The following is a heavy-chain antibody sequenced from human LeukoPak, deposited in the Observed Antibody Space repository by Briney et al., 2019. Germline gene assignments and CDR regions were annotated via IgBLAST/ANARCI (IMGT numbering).Heavy chain of an antibody. CDR2: ISDSGST. Sequence: SETLSLTCAVYGGSFSGYYWSWIRQPPGKGLEWIGYISDSGSTNYNPSLKSRVTISLDTSKNKFSLKLSSVTAADTAVYYCARRGWYFDLWGRGTLVTVSS. V-gene: IGHV4-59*08. J-gene: IGHJ2*01. CDR1: GGSFSGYY. CDR3: ARRGWYFDL.